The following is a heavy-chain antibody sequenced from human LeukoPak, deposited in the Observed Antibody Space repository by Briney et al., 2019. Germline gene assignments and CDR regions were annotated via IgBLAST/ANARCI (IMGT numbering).Heavy chain of an antibody. CDR1: GGSISSSSYY. Sequence: PSETLSLTCTVSGGSISSSSYYWGWIRQPPGKGLEWIGSIYYSGSTYYNPSLKSRVTISVDTSKNQFSLKLSSVTAADTAVYYCARDSPDHRITMVRGVSWPYNWFDPWGQGTLVTVSS. CDR3: ARDSPDHRITMVRGVSWPYNWFDP. D-gene: IGHD3-10*01. V-gene: IGHV4-39*07. J-gene: IGHJ5*02. CDR2: IYYSGST.